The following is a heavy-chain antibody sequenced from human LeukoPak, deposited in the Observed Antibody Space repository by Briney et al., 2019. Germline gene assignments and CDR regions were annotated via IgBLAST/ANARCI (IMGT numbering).Heavy chain of an antibody. J-gene: IGHJ3*02. CDR3: ARSMPTPYCSSTSCPKQIAFDI. D-gene: IGHD2-2*01. Sequence: GASVKVSCKASGYTFTSYGISWVRQAPGQGLEWMGWISAYNGNTNYAQKLQGRVTMTTDTSTSTAYMELRSLRSDDTAVYYCARSMPTPYCSSTSCPKQIAFDIWGQGTMVTVSS. CDR2: ISAYNGNT. V-gene: IGHV1-18*01. CDR1: GYTFTSYG.